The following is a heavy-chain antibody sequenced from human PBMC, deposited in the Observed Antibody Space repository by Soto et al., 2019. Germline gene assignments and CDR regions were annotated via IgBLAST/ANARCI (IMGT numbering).Heavy chain of an antibody. D-gene: IGHD2-15*01. CDR1: GFIFNTYS. V-gene: IGHV3-48*02. Sequence: EVQLVESGGGLIQPGGSLRLSCAASGFIFNTYSMNWVRQAPGKGLEWVSYISGSSQTIFYADSVRGRFTISRDNANNSTYLQMVSLRDKDTAVYYCARTLSWRRGPFDSWGQGTLVTVSS. CDR2: ISGSSQTI. CDR3: ARTLSWRRGPFDS. J-gene: IGHJ4*02.